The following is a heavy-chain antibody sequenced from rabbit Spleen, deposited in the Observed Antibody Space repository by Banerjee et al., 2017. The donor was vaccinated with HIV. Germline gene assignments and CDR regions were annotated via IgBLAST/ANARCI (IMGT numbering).Heavy chain of an antibody. J-gene: IGHJ4*01. Sequence: QSLEESGGDMVQPGASLTLTCKASGFSFSTGYYICWVRQAPGKGPEWIGCITGGSSGSTYYASWAKGRFTISKTSSTTVTLQMTSLTAPDTALYFCARSIDSSGGWYYFNLWGQGALVTVS. CDR1: GFSFSTGYY. V-gene: IGHV1S40*01. CDR3: ARSIDSSGGWYYFNL. D-gene: IGHD1-1*01. CDR2: ITGGSSGST.